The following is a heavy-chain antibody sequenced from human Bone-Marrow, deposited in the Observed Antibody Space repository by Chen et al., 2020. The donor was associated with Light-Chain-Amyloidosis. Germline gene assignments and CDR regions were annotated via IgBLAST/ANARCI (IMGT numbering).Heavy chain of an antibody. J-gene: IGHJ3*02. D-gene: IGHD3-9*01. V-gene: IGHV3-23*04. CDR2: ISGSGGRR. CDR3: AKDISYDDILPGYPADAFDI. Sequence: EVQLVESGGGLLQRGGSLRLSCAASGFAFSRYAMSWVRPAPGKGLGWVSTISGSGGRRYYGDSVKGRLTISRDNSKNALFLQMNGLRAEDTAVYYCAKDISYDDILPGYPADAFDIWGQGTMVTVSS. CDR1: GFAFSRYA.